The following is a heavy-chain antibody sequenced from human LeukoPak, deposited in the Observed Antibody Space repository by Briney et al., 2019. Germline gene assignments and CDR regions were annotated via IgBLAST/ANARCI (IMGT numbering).Heavy chain of an antibody. CDR3: ARFAAVGAPQYYFDY. D-gene: IGHD1-26*01. V-gene: IGHV4-31*03. CDR1: SGSISSGGYY. CDR2: IYYSGST. J-gene: IGHJ4*02. Sequence: TLSLTCTVSSGSISSGGYYWSWIRQHPGKGLEWIGYIYYSGSTYYNPSLKSRVTISVDTSKNQFSLKLSSVTAADTAVYYCARFAAVGAPQYYFDYWGQGTLVTVSS.